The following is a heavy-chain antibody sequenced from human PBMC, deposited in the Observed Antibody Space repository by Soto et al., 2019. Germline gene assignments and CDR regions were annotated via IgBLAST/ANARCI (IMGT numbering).Heavy chain of an antibody. J-gene: IGHJ6*03. Sequence: SGPTLVNPTQTLTLTCTFSGFSLSTSGMCVSWIRQPPGKALEWLARIDWDDDKYYSTSLKTRLTISKDTSKNQVVLTMTNMDPVDTATYYCARILLPYSSSWYFKGPMDVWGKGTTVTVSS. CDR3: ARILLPYSSSWYFKGPMDV. D-gene: IGHD6-13*01. V-gene: IGHV2-70*11. CDR2: IDWDDDK. CDR1: GFSLSTSGMC.